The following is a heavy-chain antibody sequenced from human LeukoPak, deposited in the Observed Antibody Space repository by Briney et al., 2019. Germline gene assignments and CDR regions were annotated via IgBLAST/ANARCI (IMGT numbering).Heavy chain of an antibody. J-gene: IGHJ4*02. CDR3: LRDAQRPRLTPDY. V-gene: IGHV1-18*01. D-gene: IGHD6-25*01. CDR2: ISTYNGDT. Sequence: ASVKVSCKASGYTFNTYGISWVRQSPGHRLEWMGWISTYNGDTNYVQNLQGRVTMTTDTSTSTAYMELMSLRSDDTAVYYCLRDAQRPRLTPDYWGQGTLVTVSS. CDR1: GYTFNTYG.